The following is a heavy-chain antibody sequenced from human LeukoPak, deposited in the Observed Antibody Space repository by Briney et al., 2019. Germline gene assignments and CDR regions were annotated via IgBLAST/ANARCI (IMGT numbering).Heavy chain of an antibody. V-gene: IGHV3-7*03. Sequence: PGGSLRLSCVASGFPFSSYWMTWVRQAPGKGLEWVANIKQDGSKKSYVDSVKGRFTIFRDNAQNSLYLQMNSLRAEDTAIYYCATSTAAAGTGWGQGTLVTVSS. D-gene: IGHD6-13*01. CDR3: ATSTAAAGTG. J-gene: IGHJ4*02. CDR2: IKQDGSKK. CDR1: GFPFSSYW.